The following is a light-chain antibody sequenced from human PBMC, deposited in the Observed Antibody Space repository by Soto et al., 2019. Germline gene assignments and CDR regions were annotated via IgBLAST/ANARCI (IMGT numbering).Light chain of an antibody. Sequence: DIQMTQSPSSLSASVGGRVAITCRAGQGISNCLAWYRQKPGKVPKLLIYAASTLQSGVPSRFSDSGSRTDFTLTISSLQPEDVATYYCQKYNCAPFTFGPGTKVDI. CDR3: QKYNCAPFT. V-gene: IGKV1-27*01. CDR2: AAS. CDR1: QGISNC. J-gene: IGKJ3*01.